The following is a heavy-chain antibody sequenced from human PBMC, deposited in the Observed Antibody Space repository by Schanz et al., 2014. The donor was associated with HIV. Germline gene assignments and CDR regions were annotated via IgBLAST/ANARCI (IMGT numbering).Heavy chain of an antibody. Sequence: VQLVESGGGLVQPGGSLRLSCAASGFTFSSYAMHWVRQAPGKGLEWVSGISWNSGSIGYADSVKGRFTISRDNAKNSLYLQMNSLRAEDTALYYCAKETEQLRYLGYFDYWGQGTLVTVSS. CDR1: GFTFSSYA. D-gene: IGHD3-9*01. CDR3: AKETEQLRYLGYFDY. V-gene: IGHV3-9*01. J-gene: IGHJ4*02. CDR2: ISWNSGSI.